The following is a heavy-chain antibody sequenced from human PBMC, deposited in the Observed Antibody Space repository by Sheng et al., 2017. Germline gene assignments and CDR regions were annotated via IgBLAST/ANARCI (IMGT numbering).Heavy chain of an antibody. D-gene: IGHD1-26*01. J-gene: IGHJ5*01. CDR2: ISISGGAT. Sequence: EVQLVQSGGGLVQPGGSLRLSCATSGFIFSKYGMSWVRQAPGKGLEWVSTISISGGATYYADSVKGRFTISRDNSKNTLYLRLDGLRAEDTAVYYCAKEWDSNTRYWFDSWGQGTL. CDR3: AKEWDSNTRYWFDS. V-gene: IGHV3-23*04. CDR1: GFIFSKYG.